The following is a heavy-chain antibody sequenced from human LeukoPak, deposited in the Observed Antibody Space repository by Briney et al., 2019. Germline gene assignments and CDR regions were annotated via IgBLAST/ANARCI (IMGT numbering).Heavy chain of an antibody. D-gene: IGHD3-22*01. CDR1: GFTVSRNY. J-gene: IGHJ4*02. Sequence: PGGSLRLSCAASGFTVSRNYMTWVRQAPGKGLEWVSAISASGGDTFYADSVKGRFTISRDNSKNTLYLQMNSLGADDTAVYYCAKLYGYYDSTGYHYYFDYWGQGTLVTVSS. V-gene: IGHV3-23*01. CDR2: ISASGGDT. CDR3: AKLYGYYDSTGYHYYFDY.